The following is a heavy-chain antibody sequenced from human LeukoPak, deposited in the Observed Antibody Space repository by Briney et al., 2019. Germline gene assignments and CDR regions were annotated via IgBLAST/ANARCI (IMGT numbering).Heavy chain of an antibody. CDR1: GFTFSTYA. CDR2: VWYDGINK. Sequence: SGGSLRLSCAASGFTFSTYAMHWVRQAPGKGLQWVAVVWYDGINKYYADSVKGRFTISRDNSKNTLYLQMNSLRADDTAVYYCARGGVVVPAATDYWGQGTLVTVSS. D-gene: IGHD2-2*01. J-gene: IGHJ4*02. V-gene: IGHV3-33*01. CDR3: ARGGVVVPAATDY.